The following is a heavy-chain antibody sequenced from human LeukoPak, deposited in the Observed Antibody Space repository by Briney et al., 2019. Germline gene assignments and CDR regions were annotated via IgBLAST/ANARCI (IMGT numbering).Heavy chain of an antibody. CDR1: GFTVSSNY. V-gene: IGHV3-66*01. Sequence: GGSLRLSCAASGFTVSSNYMSWVRQAPGKGLEWVSVIYSGGSTYYADSVKGRFTISRDNSKNTLYLQVNSLRAEDTAVYYCATSIVGATTPFDYWGQGTLVTVSS. CDR2: IYSGGST. J-gene: IGHJ4*02. CDR3: ATSIVGATTPFDY. D-gene: IGHD1-26*01.